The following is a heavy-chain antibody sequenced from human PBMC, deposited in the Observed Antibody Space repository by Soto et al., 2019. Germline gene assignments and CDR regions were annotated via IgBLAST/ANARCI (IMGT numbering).Heavy chain of an antibody. D-gene: IGHD5-12*01. J-gene: IGHJ4*02. CDR3: ARDHSGYYFDY. Sequence: PGGSLRLSCAASGFTFSNYGMHWVRQAPGKGLEWVAVIWYDGSNKYYADSVKGRFTISRDDSKNTLYLQMNSLRAEDTAVYYCARDHSGYYFDYWGQGALVTASS. V-gene: IGHV3-33*01. CDR1: GFTFSNYG. CDR2: IWYDGSNK.